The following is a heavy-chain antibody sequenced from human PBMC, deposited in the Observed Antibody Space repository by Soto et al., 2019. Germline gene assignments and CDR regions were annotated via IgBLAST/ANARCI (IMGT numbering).Heavy chain of an antibody. CDR1: GGTFSSYA. Sequence: QVQLVQSGAEVKKPGSSVKVSCKASGGTFSSYAISWVRQAPGQGLEWMGGIIPIFGTANYAQKFQGRVTITADESTGTAYMELSSLRSEDTAVYYCARIRAGGLIAVAGHWYFDLWGRGTLVTVSS. D-gene: IGHD6-19*01. CDR2: IIPIFGTA. CDR3: ARIRAGGLIAVAGHWYFDL. J-gene: IGHJ2*01. V-gene: IGHV1-69*12.